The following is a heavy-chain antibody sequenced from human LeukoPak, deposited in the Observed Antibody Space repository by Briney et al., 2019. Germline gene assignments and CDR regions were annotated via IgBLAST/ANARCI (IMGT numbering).Heavy chain of an antibody. Sequence: GESLRLSCAASGFTFNTYTMYWVRQAPGKGLEWVSGISNSGGSTYYADSVKGRFTISRDNSKNTLYLQMNSLRAEDTAVYYCAKENYYDSSGYTDLDYWGQGPLVTVSS. V-gene: IGHV3-23*01. D-gene: IGHD3-22*01. CDR1: GFTFNTYT. CDR3: AKENYYDSSGYTDLDY. J-gene: IGHJ4*02. CDR2: ISNSGGST.